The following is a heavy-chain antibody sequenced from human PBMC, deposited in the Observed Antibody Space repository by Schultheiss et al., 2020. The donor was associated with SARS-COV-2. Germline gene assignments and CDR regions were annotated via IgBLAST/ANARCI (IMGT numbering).Heavy chain of an antibody. V-gene: IGHV4-30-4*08. CDR1: GGSISSGGYY. D-gene: IGHD4-17*01. J-gene: IGHJ5*02. Sequence: SETLSLTCTVSGGSISSGGYYWSWIRQHPGKGLEWIGYIYYSGSTYYNPSLKSRVTISVDTSKNQFSLKLSSVTAADTAVYYCARMTTVTTDWFDPWGQGTLVTVSS. CDR3: ARMTTVTTDWFDP. CDR2: IYYSGST.